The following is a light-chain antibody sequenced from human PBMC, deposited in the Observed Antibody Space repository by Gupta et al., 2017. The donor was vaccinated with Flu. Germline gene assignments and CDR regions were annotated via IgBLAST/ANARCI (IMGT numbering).Light chain of an antibody. CDR2: AAS. V-gene: IGKV1-39*01. Sequence: DIQMTQPPSSLSASVGDRVTITCRASQSISSYLNWYQQKPGKAPKLLIYAASSLQSGVPSRFSGSGSATDFTLPISRLQPEDFATYYCQQSDSTPWTFGQGTKVEIK. CDR3: QQSDSTPWT. CDR1: QSISSY. J-gene: IGKJ1*01.